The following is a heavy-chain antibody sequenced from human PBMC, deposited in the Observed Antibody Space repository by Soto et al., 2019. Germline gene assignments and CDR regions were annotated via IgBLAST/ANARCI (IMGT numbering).Heavy chain of an antibody. CDR3: ARGSSNWASYFDF. CDR2: ITSSGTTV. J-gene: IGHJ4*02. Sequence: PGGSLRLSCAASGFTFSSYSLNWVRQAPGKGLEWVSYITSSGTTVYYADSVRGRFTISRDNAKNSLYLQMNSLRDDDTAVYYCARGSSNWASYFDFWGQGTLVTVSS. D-gene: IGHD6-13*01. CDR1: GFTFSSYS. V-gene: IGHV3-48*02.